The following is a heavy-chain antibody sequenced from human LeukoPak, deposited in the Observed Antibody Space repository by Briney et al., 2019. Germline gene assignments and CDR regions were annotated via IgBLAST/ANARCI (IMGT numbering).Heavy chain of an antibody. CDR3: ARDGIDYDILTVYNY. D-gene: IGHD3-9*01. V-gene: IGHV1-18*01. CDR2: ISAYNGNT. Sequence: GASVTVSCKASGYTFTSYGISWVRQAPGQGLEWMGWISAYNGNTNYAQKLQGRVTMTTDKSKSTAYMEVRSLRYDDTAVYYCARDGIDYDILTVYNYWGQGTLLTVSS. J-gene: IGHJ4*02. CDR1: GYTFTSYG.